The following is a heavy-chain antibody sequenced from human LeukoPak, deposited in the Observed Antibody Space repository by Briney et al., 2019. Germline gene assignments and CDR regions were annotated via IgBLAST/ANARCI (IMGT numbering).Heavy chain of an antibody. J-gene: IGHJ5*02. CDR2: INHSGST. CDR3: AGGLSRPWFDP. CDR1: GGSFSGYY. Sequence: SETLSLTCAVYGGSFSGYYWSWIRQPPGKGLEWIGEINHSGSTKYNPSLKSRVTISVDTSKNHFSLKLSSVTAADTAVYYCAGGLSRPWFDPWGQGTLVTVSS. V-gene: IGHV4-34*01.